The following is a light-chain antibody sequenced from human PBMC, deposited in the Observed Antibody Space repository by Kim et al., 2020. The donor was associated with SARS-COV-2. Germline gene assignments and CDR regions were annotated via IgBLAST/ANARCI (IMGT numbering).Light chain of an antibody. V-gene: IGLV2-11*01. CDR1: TSDVGAYNY. Sequence: QSALTQPPSASGSPGQSVTISCTGTTSDVGAYNYVSWYQHQPGKAPKLIIYAVTKRPSGVADRFSGSKSGNTASLTISGLQADDEADYYCCSYVDANPSIVFGTGTTVTVL. CDR2: AVT. J-gene: IGLJ1*01. CDR3: CSYVDANPSIV.